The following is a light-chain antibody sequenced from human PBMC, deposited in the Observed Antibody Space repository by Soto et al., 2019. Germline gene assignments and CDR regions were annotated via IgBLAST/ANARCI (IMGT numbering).Light chain of an antibody. CDR2: AAS. CDR3: QQSYSTPWM. Sequence: DIQMTQYPSSLSASVGDRVTITCRASQTISSYLNWYQQKPGKAPKLLIYAASTLESGVPSRFSGSGSGTDFTLTISSLQPEDFATYYCQQSYSTPWMFGQGTKVDNK. J-gene: IGKJ1*01. CDR1: QTISSY. V-gene: IGKV1-39*01.